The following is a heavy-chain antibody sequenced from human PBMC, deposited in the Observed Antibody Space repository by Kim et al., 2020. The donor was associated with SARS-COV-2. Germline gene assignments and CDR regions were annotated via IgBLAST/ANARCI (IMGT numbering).Heavy chain of an antibody. D-gene: IGHD1-1*01. CDR1: GFTFSNYW. J-gene: IGHJ3*02. CDR3: ARLERAAAFDI. V-gene: IGHV3-74*01. CDR2: INSDGRST. Sequence: GGSLRLSCAASGFTFSNYWIHWVRQAPGKGLVWVSRINSDGRSTGYADSVKGRFTISRDNAKNTLYLQMNSLRAEDTAVYYCARLERAAAFDIWGQGTM.